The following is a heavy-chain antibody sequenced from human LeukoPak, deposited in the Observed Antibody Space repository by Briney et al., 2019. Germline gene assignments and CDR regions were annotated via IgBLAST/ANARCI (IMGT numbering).Heavy chain of an antibody. CDR2: ISSSSSYI. CDR3: ARDASGVYYDSSAVDY. J-gene: IGHJ4*02. CDR1: GFTFSSYS. V-gene: IGHV3-21*01. D-gene: IGHD3-22*01. Sequence: PGGSLRLSCAASGFTFSSYSMNWVRQAPGKGLEWVSSISSSSSYIYYADSVKGRFTISRDNAKNSLYLQMNSLRAEDTAVYYCARDASGVYYDSSAVDYWGQGTLVTVSS.